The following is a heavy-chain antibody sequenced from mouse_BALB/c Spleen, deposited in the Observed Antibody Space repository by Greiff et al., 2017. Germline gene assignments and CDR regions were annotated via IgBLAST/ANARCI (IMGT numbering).Heavy chain of an antibody. V-gene: IGHV3-6*02. CDR1: GYSITSGYY. Sequence: ESGPGLVKPSQSLSLTCSVTGYSITSGYYWNWIRQFPGNKLEWMGYISYDGSNNYNPSLKNRISITRDTSKNQFFLKLNSVTTEDTATYYCERDRYYAMDYWGQGTSVTVSS. J-gene: IGHJ4*01. CDR3: ERDRYYAMDY. CDR2: ISYDGSN.